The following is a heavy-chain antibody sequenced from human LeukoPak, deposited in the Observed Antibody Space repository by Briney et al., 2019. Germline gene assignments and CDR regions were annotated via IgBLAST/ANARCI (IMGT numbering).Heavy chain of an antibody. CDR2: ISGSGGST. J-gene: IGHJ4*02. CDR1: GFTFSNYV. V-gene: IGHV3-23*01. CDR3: AKDGWGMTTVTSFDY. Sequence: GGSLRLSRAASGFTFSNYVMSWVRQAPGKGLEWVSGISGSGGSTYYADSVKGRFTISRDNSKNTMYLQMNSLRAEDTAVYYCAKDGWGMTTVTSFDYWGPGTLVTVSS. D-gene: IGHD4-17*01.